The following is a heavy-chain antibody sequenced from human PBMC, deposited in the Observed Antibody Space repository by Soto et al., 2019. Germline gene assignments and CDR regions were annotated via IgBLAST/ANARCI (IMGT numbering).Heavy chain of an antibody. D-gene: IGHD2-2*01. CDR3: ARSSTSANYFDY. CDR1: GGSISSGGYS. CDR2: IYYSGST. J-gene: IGHJ4*02. Sequence: SETLSLTCAVSGGSISSGGYSGSWIRQPPGKGLEWIGYIYYSGSTYYNPSLKSRVTISVDTSKNQFSLKLSSVTAADTAVYYCARSSTSANYFDYWGQGTLVTVSS. V-gene: IGHV4-31*11.